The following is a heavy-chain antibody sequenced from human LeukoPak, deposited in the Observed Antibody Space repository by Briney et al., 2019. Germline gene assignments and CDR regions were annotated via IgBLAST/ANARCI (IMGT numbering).Heavy chain of an antibody. CDR3: AKDQPPYSKASHRRVGFDY. Sequence: GGSLRLSCAASGSTFSSYAMSWVRQAPGKGLEWVSAISGSGGSTYYADSVKGRFTISRDNSKSTLCLKMNSMRAEDTAVYYCAKDQPPYSKASHRRVGFDYWGQGTLVTVSS. D-gene: IGHD1-26*01. CDR2: ISGSGGST. CDR1: GSTFSSYA. V-gene: IGHV3-23*01. J-gene: IGHJ4*02.